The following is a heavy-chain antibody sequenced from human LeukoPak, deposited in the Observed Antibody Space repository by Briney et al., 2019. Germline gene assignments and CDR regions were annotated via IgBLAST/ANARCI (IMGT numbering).Heavy chain of an antibody. J-gene: IGHJ4*02. CDR2: VNHSGVT. CDR3: ARGVHYDNSGYYHRGFDS. V-gene: IGHV4-34*01. Sequence: SETLSLTCDVYGESLNNYYWGWIRQPPGKGLEWIGEVNHSGVTKNHPSLKSRVTISLDTSKNQFSLKLTSVTAADTAVFYCARGVHYDNSGYYHRGFDSWGQGTLVTVSS. CDR1: GESLNNYY. D-gene: IGHD3-22*01.